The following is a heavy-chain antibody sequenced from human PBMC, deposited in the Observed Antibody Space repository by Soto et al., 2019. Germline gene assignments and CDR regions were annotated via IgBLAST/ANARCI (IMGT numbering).Heavy chain of an antibody. V-gene: IGHV1-69*01. CDR2: IIPISGTA. J-gene: IGHJ6*02. D-gene: IGHD2-2*01. Sequence: QVQLVQSGAEVKKPGSSVKVSCKASGGTFSSYAISWVRQAPGQGLEWMGGIIPISGTANYAQKFQGRVTIPADESTSTTYRELSSLRSEYTAVYYCARSQGSSTSLEIYYYYYYGMDVWGQGTTVTVSS. CDR3: ARSQGSSTSLEIYYYYYYGMDV. CDR1: GGTFSSYA.